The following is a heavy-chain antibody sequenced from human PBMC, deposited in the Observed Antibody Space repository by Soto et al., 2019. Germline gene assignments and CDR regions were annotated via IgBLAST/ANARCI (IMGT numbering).Heavy chain of an antibody. CDR1: GGSISRSSYY. V-gene: IGHV4-39*07. D-gene: IGHD6-13*01. CDR2: VSHRGST. CDR3: ARNGGSTWYYFES. Sequence: PSETLSLTCTVSGGSISRSSYYWGWIRQPPGKGLEWIGEVSHRGSTNYSPSLKSRVTISIDTSKNQFFLKLNSVTAADTGMYYCARNGGSTWYYFESWGQGTVVTVSS. J-gene: IGHJ4*02.